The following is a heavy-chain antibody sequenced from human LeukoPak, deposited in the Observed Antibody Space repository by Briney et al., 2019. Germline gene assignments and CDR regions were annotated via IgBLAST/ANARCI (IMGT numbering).Heavy chain of an antibody. CDR3: AGSSGWYEIDY. J-gene: IGHJ4*02. Sequence: SETLSLTCTVSGGSISSYYWSWIRQPPGKGLEWIGYIYYSGSTYYNPSLKSRVTISVDTSKNQFSLKLSSVTAADTAVYYCAGSSGWYEIDYWGQGTLVTVSS. CDR2: IYYSGST. CDR1: GGSISSYY. V-gene: IGHV4-59*06. D-gene: IGHD6-19*01.